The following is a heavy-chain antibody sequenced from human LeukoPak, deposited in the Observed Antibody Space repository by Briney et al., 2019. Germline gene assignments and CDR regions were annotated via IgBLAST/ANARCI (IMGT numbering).Heavy chain of an antibody. V-gene: IGHV3-7*03. CDR3: AKVGSSWYYDY. J-gene: IGHJ4*02. Sequence: GGSLRLSCAASGFTFSSYWMSWVRQAPGKGLEWVANIKQDGSEKYYVDSVKGRFTISRDNAKNSLYLQMNSLRAEDTALYYCAKVGSSWYYDYWGQGTLVTVSS. CDR2: IKQDGSEK. D-gene: IGHD6-13*01. CDR1: GFTFSSYW.